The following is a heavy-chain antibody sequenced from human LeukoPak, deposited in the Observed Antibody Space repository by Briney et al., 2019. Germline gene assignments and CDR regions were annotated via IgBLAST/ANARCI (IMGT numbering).Heavy chain of an antibody. Sequence: GGSLRLSCAASGFTVSSNYMSWVRQAPGKGLEWVSVIYSGGSTYYAASVKGRFTISRDNSKNTLYLQMNSLRAEDTAVYYCARDPSYGSGSPYYFDYWGQGTLVTVSS. CDR3: ARDPSYGSGSPYYFDY. D-gene: IGHD3-10*01. CDR1: GFTVSSNY. J-gene: IGHJ4*02. CDR2: IYSGGST. V-gene: IGHV3-66*01.